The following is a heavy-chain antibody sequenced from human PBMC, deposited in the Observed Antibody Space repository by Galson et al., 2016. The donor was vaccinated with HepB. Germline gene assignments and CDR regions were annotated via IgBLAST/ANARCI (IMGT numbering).Heavy chain of an antibody. D-gene: IGHD1-1*01. J-gene: IGHJ3*01. V-gene: IGHV4-4*07. Sequence: SETLSLTCTVSGASISGSYWTWIRQTAGKGPEWIGRSYTSGSTNYNPSLKSRVTLSLDTSKNQFSLKVTSVTAAATATYYCARGFHWNDIVFDVWGQGTVVTVSS. CDR2: SYTSGST. CDR3: ARGFHWNDIVFDV. CDR1: GASISGSY.